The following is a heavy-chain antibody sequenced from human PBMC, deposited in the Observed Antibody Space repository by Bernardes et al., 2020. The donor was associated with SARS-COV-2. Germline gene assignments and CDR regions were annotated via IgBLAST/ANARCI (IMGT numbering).Heavy chain of an antibody. J-gene: IGHJ6*02. CDR2: IYYSGST. CDR1: GGSISSSY. CDR3: AGQDIGAIFGVVITPAGMDV. Sequence: SETLSLTCTVSGGSISSSYWSWIRQPPGQGLEWIGYIYYSGSTNYNPSLKSRVTISVDTSKNQFSLKLSSVTAADTAVYYCAGQDIGAIFGVVITPAGMDVCGQGTTVTVSS. V-gene: IGHV4-59*08. D-gene: IGHD3-3*01.